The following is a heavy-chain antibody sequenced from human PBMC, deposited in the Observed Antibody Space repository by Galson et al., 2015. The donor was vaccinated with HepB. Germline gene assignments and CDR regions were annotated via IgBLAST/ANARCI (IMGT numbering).Heavy chain of an antibody. CDR3: ARDSGSGEQLVIWDY. CDR1: GFTFSSYS. Sequence: SLRLSCAASGFTFSSYSMNWVRQAPGKGLEWVSSISSSSSYIYYADSVKGRFTISRDNAKNSLYLQMNSLRAEDTAVYYCARDSGSGEQLVIWDYWGQGTLVTVSS. CDR2: ISSSSSYI. J-gene: IGHJ4*02. D-gene: IGHD6-13*01. V-gene: IGHV3-21*01.